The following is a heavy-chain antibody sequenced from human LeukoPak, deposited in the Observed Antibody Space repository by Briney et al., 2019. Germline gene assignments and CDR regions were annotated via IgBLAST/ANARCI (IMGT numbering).Heavy chain of an antibody. Sequence: SVKVSCKASGGTFSSYAIRWVRQAPGQGLEWMGRIIPILGIANYAQKFQGRVTITADKSTSTAYMELSSLRSEDTAVYYCARDPLPNPHCTNGVCYIDYWGQGTLVTVSS. J-gene: IGHJ4*02. V-gene: IGHV1-69*04. CDR2: IIPILGIA. CDR3: ARDPLPNPHCTNGVCYIDY. CDR1: GGTFSSYA. D-gene: IGHD2-8*01.